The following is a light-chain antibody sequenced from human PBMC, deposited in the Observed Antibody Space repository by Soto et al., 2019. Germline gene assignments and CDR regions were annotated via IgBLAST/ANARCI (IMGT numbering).Light chain of an antibody. CDR1: SSNNGSNT. J-gene: IGLJ1*01. Sequence: QSALTQPPSASGTPGQRVTISCSGSSSNNGSNTVNWYQQLPGTAPKLLIYSNNRRPSGVPDRLSGSKSGTSASLAISGLQSEDEADYYCAAWDDSLNGYVFGTGTKVTV. CDR3: AAWDDSLNGYV. V-gene: IGLV1-44*01. CDR2: SNN.